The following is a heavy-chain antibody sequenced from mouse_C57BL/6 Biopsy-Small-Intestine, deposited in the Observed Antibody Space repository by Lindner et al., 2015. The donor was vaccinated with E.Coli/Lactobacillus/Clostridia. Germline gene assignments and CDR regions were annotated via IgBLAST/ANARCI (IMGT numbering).Heavy chain of an antibody. V-gene: IGHV1-82*01. D-gene: IGHD2-3*01. CDR1: GYASNDSW. Sequence: VQLQESGPELVKPGASVMISCTASGYASNDSWMNWVKQRPGKGLEWIGWIYPGDGDTDYTRNFKDKATLTVDKSSSTAYLQLSSLTSEDSAVYFCARCPNDGYHWYFDVWGAGTAVTVSS. CDR3: ARCPNDGYHWYFDV. CDR2: IYPGDGDT. J-gene: IGHJ1*01.